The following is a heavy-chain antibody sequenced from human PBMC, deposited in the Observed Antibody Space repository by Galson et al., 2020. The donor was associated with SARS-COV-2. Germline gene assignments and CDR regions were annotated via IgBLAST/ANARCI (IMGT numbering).Heavy chain of an antibody. D-gene: IGHD3-22*01. J-gene: IGHJ4*02. CDR1: GFIFSRYG. CDR3: VKDYYDTSGFPEY. V-gene: IGHV3-64D*06. CDR2: IISNGGST. Sequence: GESLKISCSAAGFIFSRYGMHWVRQAPGKGLEGVSVIISNGGSTYYADSVKGRFTVSRDNSKNTLYLQMSSLRAEDTAVYYCVKDYYDTSGFPEYWGQGTLVTVSS.